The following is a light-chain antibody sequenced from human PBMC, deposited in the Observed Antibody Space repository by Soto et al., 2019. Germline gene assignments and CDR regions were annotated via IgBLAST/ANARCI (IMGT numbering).Light chain of an antibody. Sequence: QSALTQPRSVSGSPGQSVTISCTGTSSDVGAYNYVSWYQQHPGKAPKFMIYAVSKRPSGVPDRFSGSKSGNTASLTISGRQAEDEADYYCCSYAGSYTWVFGGGTKLTVL. CDR3: CSYAGSYTWV. V-gene: IGLV2-11*01. J-gene: IGLJ3*02. CDR2: AVS. CDR1: SSDVGAYNY.